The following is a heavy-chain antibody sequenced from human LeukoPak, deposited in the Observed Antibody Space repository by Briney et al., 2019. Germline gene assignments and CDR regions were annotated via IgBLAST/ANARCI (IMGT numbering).Heavy chain of an antibody. J-gene: IGHJ4*02. CDR1: GFTFSGSA. D-gene: IGHD3-10*01. CDR3: TRRGYYYGSVMPEDY. CDR2: IRDKANSYAT. V-gene: IGHV3-73*01. Sequence: PGGSLRLSCAASGFTFSGSAKHWVRQASGKGLEWVGRIRDKANSYATAYGASVRGRFSISRDDSKNTAYLQMNSLKIEDTAVYYCTRRGYYYGSVMPEDYWGQGTLVTVSS.